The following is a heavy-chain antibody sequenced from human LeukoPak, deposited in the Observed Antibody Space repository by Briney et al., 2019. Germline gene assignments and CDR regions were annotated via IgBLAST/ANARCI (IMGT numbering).Heavy chain of an antibody. J-gene: IGHJ2*01. CDR3: ARSSTLAYCGGDCRPEVGYWYFDL. CDR2: IYTSGST. CDR1: GGSISSGSYY. V-gene: IGHV4-61*02. Sequence: PSETLSLTCTVSGGSISSGSYYWSWIRQPAGKGLEWIGRIYTSGSTNYNPSLKSRVTISVDTSKNQFSLKLSSVTAADTAVYYCARSSTLAYCGGDCRPEVGYWYFDLWGRGTLVTVSS. D-gene: IGHD2-21*02.